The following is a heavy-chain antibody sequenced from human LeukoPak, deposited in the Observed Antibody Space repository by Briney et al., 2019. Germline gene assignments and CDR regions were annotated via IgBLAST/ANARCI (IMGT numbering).Heavy chain of an antibody. CDR2: ISGSGIST. V-gene: IGHV3-23*01. D-gene: IGHD1-26*01. CDR1: GFTFSSYA. Sequence: GGSLRLSCAASGFTFSSYAMSWVRQAPGKGLEWVSAISGSGISTHHADSVKGRFTISRDNSKNTLYLQMNNLRAEDTAVYYCARDGGGAYSLAFDIWGQGTLVTVSS. CDR3: ARDGGGAYSLAFDI. J-gene: IGHJ3*02.